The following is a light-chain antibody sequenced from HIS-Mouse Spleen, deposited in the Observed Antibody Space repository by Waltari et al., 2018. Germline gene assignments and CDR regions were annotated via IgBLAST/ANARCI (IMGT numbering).Light chain of an antibody. V-gene: IGLV8-61*01. CDR1: SGSVSTTYY. J-gene: IGLJ2*01. CDR3: VLYMGSGISV. CDR2: TPK. Sequence: QTVVTQEPSFSVSPGGTVTLTCGLSSGSVSTTYYPSWYQQTPGQAPRTLIYTPKTRSSGVPDRFSGSILGNKAALTITGAQADDESDYYCVLYMGSGISVFGGGTKLTVL.